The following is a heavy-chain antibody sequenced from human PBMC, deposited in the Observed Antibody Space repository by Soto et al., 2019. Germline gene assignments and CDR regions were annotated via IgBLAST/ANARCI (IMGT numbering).Heavy chain of an antibody. CDR1: GCSISSSSYY. J-gene: IGHJ6*02. Sequence: SESLSLTCTVSGCSISSSSYYWGWIRQPPGKGLEWIGSIYYSGSTYYNPSLKSRVTISVDTSKNQFSLKLSSVTAADTAVYYCAFQGSYSITYYYYGMDVWGQGTTVTVSS. CDR3: AFQGSYSITYYYYGMDV. D-gene: IGHD3-10*01. V-gene: IGHV4-39*01. CDR2: IYYSGST.